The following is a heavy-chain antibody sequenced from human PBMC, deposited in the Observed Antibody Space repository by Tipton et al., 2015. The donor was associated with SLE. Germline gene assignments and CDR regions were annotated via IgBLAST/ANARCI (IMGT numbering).Heavy chain of an antibody. CDR3: ARPGEAYSWDAFDI. Sequence: TLSLTCTVSGGSISGSNYYWDWIRQPPGKGPGWIGRITNNGNTYYIPSLQSRVTMSVDTSKNHFSLKLSSVTAADTAVYYCARPGEAYSWDAFDIWGQGTTVTVSS. V-gene: IGHV4-39*02. J-gene: IGHJ3*02. CDR1: GGSISGSNYY. CDR2: ITNNGNT. D-gene: IGHD2-21*01.